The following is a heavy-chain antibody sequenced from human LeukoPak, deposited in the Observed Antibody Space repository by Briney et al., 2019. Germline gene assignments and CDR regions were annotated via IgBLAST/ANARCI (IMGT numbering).Heavy chain of an antibody. CDR3: ASELLWFGELSTEDYYYYGMDV. CDR1: GFTVNTKF. D-gene: IGHD3-10*01. CDR2: IYTGGDT. J-gene: IGHJ6*02. Sequence: GGSLRLSCAASGFTVNTKFVSWVRQAPGKGLEWVSVIYTGGDTYYSDSVKGRFTISRDNSKNTVFLQMNSLRAEDTAVYYCASELLWFGELSTEDYYYYGMDVWGQGTTVTVSS. V-gene: IGHV3-53*01.